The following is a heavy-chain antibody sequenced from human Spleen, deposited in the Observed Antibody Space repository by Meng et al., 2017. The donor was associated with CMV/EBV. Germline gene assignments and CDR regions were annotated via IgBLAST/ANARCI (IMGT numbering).Heavy chain of an antibody. CDR3: ARGLGCSSASCNYYYGLDV. CDR2: INPSGGST. CDR1: GYTFTSYY. Sequence: ASVKVSCKASGYTFTSYYMHWVRQAPGQGLEWMGIINPSGGSTSYAQKFQGRVTMTRDTSTSTVYMELSRLRSDDTAVYYCARGLGCSSASCNYYYGLDVWGQGTTVTVSS. D-gene: IGHD2-2*01. V-gene: IGHV1-46*01. J-gene: IGHJ6*02.